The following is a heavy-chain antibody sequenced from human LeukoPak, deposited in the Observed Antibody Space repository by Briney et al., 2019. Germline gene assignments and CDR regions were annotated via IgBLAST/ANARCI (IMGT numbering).Heavy chain of an antibody. J-gene: IGHJ4*02. Sequence: SQTLSPTCAISGDRLSTNSAACGWIRQSPSRGLEWLGRTYYRSGWYNDYAFSLKSRITISPASSKNQVSLQLSSVTPEDTAVSSSSRGIAWGRADYWGQGTLVTVSS. V-gene: IGHV6-1*01. D-gene: IGHD7-27*01. CDR2: TYYRSGWYN. CDR1: GDRLSTNSAA. CDR3: SRGIAWGRADY.